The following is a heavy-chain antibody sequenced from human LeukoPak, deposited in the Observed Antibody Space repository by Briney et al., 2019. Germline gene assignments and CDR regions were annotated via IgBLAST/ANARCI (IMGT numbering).Heavy chain of an antibody. D-gene: IGHD6-25*01. CDR1: GYTFTSYG. CDR3: AAESSGWISGHPKNWFDP. V-gene: IGHV1-2*02. CDR2: INPNSGGT. J-gene: IGHJ5*02. Sequence: ASVKVSCKASGYTFTSYGISWLRQAPGQGLEWMGWINPNSGGTNYAQKFQGRVTMTRDTSISTAYMELSRLRSDDTAVYYCAAESSGWISGHPKNWFDPWGQGTLVTVSS.